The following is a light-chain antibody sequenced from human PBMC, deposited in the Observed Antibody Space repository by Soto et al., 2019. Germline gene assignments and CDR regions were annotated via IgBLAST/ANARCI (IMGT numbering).Light chain of an antibody. J-gene: IGKJ5*01. V-gene: IGKV1-27*01. CDR2: AAS. CDR3: QNYNNVPIT. Sequence: HMTRSPSSLSASVSNRVTITFQASQVISNYLAWYQQKPGKVPKLLIYAASTLQSGVPSRFSGSGSGTDFTLTISSLQPEDVATYFCQNYNNVPITFGQGTRLEIK. CDR1: QVISNY.